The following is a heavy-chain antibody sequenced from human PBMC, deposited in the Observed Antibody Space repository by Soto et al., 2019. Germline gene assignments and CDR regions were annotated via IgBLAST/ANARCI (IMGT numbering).Heavy chain of an antibody. J-gene: IGHJ6*02. Sequence: LRLSCAASGFTFSSYEMNWVRQAPGKGLEWVSYISSSGSTIYYADSVKGRFTISRDNAKNSLYLQMNSLRAEDTAVYYCARSTYYDILTGSYYYYAMDVWGQGTTVTVSS. V-gene: IGHV3-48*03. CDR2: ISSSGSTI. CDR1: GFTFSSYE. CDR3: ARSTYYDILTGSYYYYAMDV. D-gene: IGHD3-9*01.